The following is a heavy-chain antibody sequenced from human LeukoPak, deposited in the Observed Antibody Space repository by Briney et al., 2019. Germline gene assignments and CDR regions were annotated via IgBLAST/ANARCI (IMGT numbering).Heavy chain of an antibody. J-gene: IGHJ4*02. Sequence: PSETLSLTCTVSGGSISGSNYYWGWIRQPPGKGLEWIGSMYYSGGTFYNPSLKSRVTISVDTSKNQFSLRLSSVTAADTAVYYCGRFVVVTAYFDYWGQGTLVTVSS. D-gene: IGHD2-21*02. CDR2: MYYSGGT. CDR1: GGSISGSNYY. CDR3: GRFVVVTAYFDY. V-gene: IGHV4-39*01.